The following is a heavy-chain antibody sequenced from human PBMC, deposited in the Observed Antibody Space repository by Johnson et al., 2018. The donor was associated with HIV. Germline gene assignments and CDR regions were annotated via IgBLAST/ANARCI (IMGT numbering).Heavy chain of an antibody. Sequence: VQLVESGGTLIQPGGSLRLSCAVSGFTVSSNYMSWVHKAPGKGLEWVSTVYSGGSTYYADSVKGRFTISRDNSKNTLYLQMNSLRAEDTAVYYCAKELAADGVDAFDIWGQGTMVTVS. CDR3: AKELAADGVDAFDI. J-gene: IGHJ3*02. D-gene: IGHD6-13*01. CDR2: VYSGGST. CDR1: GFTVSSNY. V-gene: IGHV3-53*01.